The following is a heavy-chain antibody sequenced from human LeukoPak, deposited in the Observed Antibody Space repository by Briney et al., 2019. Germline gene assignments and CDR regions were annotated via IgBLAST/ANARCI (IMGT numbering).Heavy chain of an antibody. CDR2: IKEDGREK. CDR3: AKDSGGEVWRSYYVR. Sequence: AGGSLRLSCAASGFTFSSYWMSWVRQAPGKGLEWVANIKEDGREKFYVDSVRGRFTISRDNSKNTLYLQMNSLRAEDTAVYYCAKDSGGEVWRSYYVRWGQGTLVTVSS. CDR1: GFTFSSYW. J-gene: IGHJ4*02. D-gene: IGHD3-10*01. V-gene: IGHV3-7*03.